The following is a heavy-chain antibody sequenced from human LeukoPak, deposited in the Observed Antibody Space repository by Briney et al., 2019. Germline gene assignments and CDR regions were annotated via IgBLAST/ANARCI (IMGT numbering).Heavy chain of an antibody. CDR2: IIPIFGTA. CDR3: ARGGHNYYDSSAFDY. Sequence: SVKVSCKASGGTFSSYAISWVRQAPGQGLESMGGIIPIFGTANYAQKFQGRVTITTDESTSTAYMELSSLRSEDTAVYYCARGGHNYYDSSAFDYWGQGTLVTVSS. CDR1: GGTFSSYA. D-gene: IGHD3-22*01. V-gene: IGHV1-69*05. J-gene: IGHJ4*02.